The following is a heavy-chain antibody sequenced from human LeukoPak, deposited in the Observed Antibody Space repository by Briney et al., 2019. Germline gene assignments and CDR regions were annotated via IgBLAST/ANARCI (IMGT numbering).Heavy chain of an antibody. V-gene: IGHV4-34*01. CDR3: ARGVGYCSSTSCYGYYYGMDV. CDR1: GGSFSGYY. D-gene: IGHD2-2*01. CDR2: INHSGST. J-gene: IGHJ6*02. Sequence: SETLFLTCAVYGGSFSGYYWSWIRQPPGKGLEWIGEINHSGSTNYNPSLKSRVTISVDTSKNQFSLKLSSVTAADTAVYYCARGVGYCSSTSCYGYYYGMDVWGQGTTVTVSS.